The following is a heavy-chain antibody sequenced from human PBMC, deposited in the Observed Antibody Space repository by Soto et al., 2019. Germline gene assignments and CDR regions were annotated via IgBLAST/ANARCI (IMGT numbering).Heavy chain of an antibody. V-gene: IGHV1-3*01. J-gene: IGHJ6*02. D-gene: IGHD3-3*01. CDR3: ARDSYYNFWSGYYTSYYYGMDA. Sequence: GASVKVSCKASGYTFTSYAMHWVRQAPGQRLEWMGWINAGNGNTKYSQKFQGRVTITRDTSASTAYMELSSLRSEDTAVYYCARDSYYNFWSGYYTSYYYGMDAWGQGTTVTVSS. CDR2: INAGNGNT. CDR1: GYTFTSYA.